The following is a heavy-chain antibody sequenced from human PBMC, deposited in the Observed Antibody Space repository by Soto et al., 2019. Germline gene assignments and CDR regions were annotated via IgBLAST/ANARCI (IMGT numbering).Heavy chain of an antibody. Sequence: QVQLVESGGGVVQPGRSLRLSCAASGFTFSSYAMHWVRQAPGKGLEWVAVISYDGSNKYYADSVKGRFTITRDNTKNTLYLQMNSLRSEDTAVYYCARAITGTTGTDYYGMDVWGQGTTVTVSS. D-gene: IGHD1-7*01. V-gene: IGHV3-30-3*01. CDR2: ISYDGSNK. J-gene: IGHJ6*01. CDR1: GFTFSSYA. CDR3: ARAITGTTGTDYYGMDV.